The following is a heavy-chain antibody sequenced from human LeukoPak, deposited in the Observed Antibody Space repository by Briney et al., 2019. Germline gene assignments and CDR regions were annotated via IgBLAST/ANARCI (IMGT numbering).Heavy chain of an antibody. J-gene: IGHJ5*02. D-gene: IGHD3-10*01. Sequence: PGGSLRLSCAASGFTFSSYAMSWVRQAPGKGLEWVSAISGSGGSTYYADSVKGRFTISRDNSKNTLYLQMNSLRAEDTAVYYCAKALLWFGENNWFDPWGQGTLVTVSS. CDR3: AKALLWFGENNWFDP. V-gene: IGHV3-23*01. CDR1: GFTFSSYA. CDR2: ISGSGGST.